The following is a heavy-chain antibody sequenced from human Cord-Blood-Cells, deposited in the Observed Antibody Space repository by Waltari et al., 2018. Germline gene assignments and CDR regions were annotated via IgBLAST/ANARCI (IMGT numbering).Heavy chain of an antibody. J-gene: IGHJ4*02. CDR1: GFTFSSYA. CDR3: AKDSDRGYYDSSGPDY. V-gene: IGHV3-23*01. CDR2: ISGSGGST. D-gene: IGHD3-22*01. Sequence: EVQLLESGGGLVQPGGSLRLSCAASGFTFSSYAMSWVRQAPGKGLEWVSAISGSGGSTYYADSVKGRFTISRDKSKNTLYLQMNSLRAEDTAVYYCAKDSDRGYYDSSGPDYWGQGTLVTVSS.